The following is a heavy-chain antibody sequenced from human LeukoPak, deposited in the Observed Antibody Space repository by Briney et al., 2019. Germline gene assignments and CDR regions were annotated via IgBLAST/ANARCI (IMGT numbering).Heavy chain of an antibody. Sequence: SETLSLTCAVSGGSFSDYYWSWIRQPPGKGLEWIGEINHSGSTNYNPSLKSRVTISVDTSKNQFSLKLSSVTAADTAVYYCATSRRLGYCSSTSCPEAWGQGTLVTVSS. CDR3: ATSRRLGYCSSTSCPEA. CDR1: GGSFSDYY. D-gene: IGHD2-2*01. CDR2: INHSGST. V-gene: IGHV4-34*01. J-gene: IGHJ5*02.